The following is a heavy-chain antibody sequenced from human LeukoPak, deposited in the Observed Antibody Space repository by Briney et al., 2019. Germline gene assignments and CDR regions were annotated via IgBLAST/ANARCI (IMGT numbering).Heavy chain of an antibody. V-gene: IGHV3-30*02. CDR1: GLTFSIYG. D-gene: IGHD1-1*01. J-gene: IGHJ4*02. Sequence: GGSLRLSCAASGLTFSIYGMHWVRQAPGKGLEWVAFIRYDGSNKYYADSVKGRFTISRDNSKNTLYLQMNSLRAEDTAVYYCAKTTGARTPYDYWGQGTLVTVSS. CDR3: AKTTGARTPYDY. CDR2: IRYDGSNK.